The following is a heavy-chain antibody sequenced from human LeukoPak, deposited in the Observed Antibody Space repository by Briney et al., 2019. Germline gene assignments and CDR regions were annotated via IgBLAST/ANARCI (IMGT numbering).Heavy chain of an antibody. Sequence: GGSLRLSCAASGFTFSDYYVSWIRQAPGKGLEWVSYISSSGSTIYYADSVKGRFTISRDNAKNSLYLQMNSLRAEDTAVYYCVRFVDFGVVDYYYYMDVWGKGTTVTVSS. J-gene: IGHJ6*03. CDR2: ISSSGSTI. V-gene: IGHV3-11*04. D-gene: IGHD3-3*01. CDR1: GFTFSDYY. CDR3: VRFVDFGVVDYYYYMDV.